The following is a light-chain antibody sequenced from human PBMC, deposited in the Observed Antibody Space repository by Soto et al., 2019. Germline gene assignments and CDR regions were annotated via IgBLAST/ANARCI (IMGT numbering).Light chain of an antibody. J-gene: IGKJ5*01. Sequence: DIQMTQSPSSVSASVGDRVTITCQASQGISRSLAWYQQKPGKAPKLLIYSASSLQSGVPSRFSGSGFGTDFTLTISSLQPEDFATYYCQQADTFPITFGQGTRQEI. V-gene: IGKV1D-12*01. CDR3: QQADTFPIT. CDR1: QGISRS. CDR2: SAS.